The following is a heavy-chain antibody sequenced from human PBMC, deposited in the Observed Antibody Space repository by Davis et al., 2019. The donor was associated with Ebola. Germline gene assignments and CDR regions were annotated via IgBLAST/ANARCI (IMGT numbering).Heavy chain of an antibody. CDR1: GYTFTNYG. V-gene: IGHV1-18*04. CDR2: ISANNGNT. CDR3: ARMAAAGTKLDV. J-gene: IGHJ6*02. D-gene: IGHD6-13*01. Sequence: AASVKVSCKPSGYTFTNYGISWVRQAPGQGREWMGWISANNGNTNNAQKFQGRVTMTTDTSTSSAYMELRSLRSDDTAVYYCARMAAAGTKLDVWGQGTTVTVSS.